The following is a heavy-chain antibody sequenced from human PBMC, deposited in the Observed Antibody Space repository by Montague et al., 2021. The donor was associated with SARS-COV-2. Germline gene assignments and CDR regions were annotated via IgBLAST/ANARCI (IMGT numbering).Heavy chain of an antibody. D-gene: IGHD3-16*01. CDR3: ARVLGKVTDS. Sequence: SETLSLTCAVSGSSIRSYYWSWIRQSPGKGLEWIGYVHYTGSTKYNPSLKTRVTLSLDTPKNQFFLNMTSLTAADTAVYYCARVLGKVTDSWGPGTLVAVSS. CDR2: VHYTGST. CDR1: GSSIRSYY. J-gene: IGHJ5*01. V-gene: IGHV4-59*08.